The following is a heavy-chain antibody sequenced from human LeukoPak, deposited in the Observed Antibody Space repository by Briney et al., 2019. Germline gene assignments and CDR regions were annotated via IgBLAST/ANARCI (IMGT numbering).Heavy chain of an antibody. CDR2: ISGSGGST. CDR3: ARQYGDYVDYYYGMDV. CDR1: GFTFSSYA. D-gene: IGHD4-17*01. V-gene: IGHV3-23*01. J-gene: IGHJ6*02. Sequence: GGSLRLSCAASGFTFSSYAMSWVRQAPEKGLEWVSAISGSGGSTYYADSVKGRFTISRDNSKNTLYLQMNSLRAEDTAVYYCARQYGDYVDYYYGMDVWGQGTTVTVSS.